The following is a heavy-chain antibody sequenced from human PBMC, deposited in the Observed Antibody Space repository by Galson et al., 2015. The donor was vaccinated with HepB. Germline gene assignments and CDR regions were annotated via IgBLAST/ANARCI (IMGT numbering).Heavy chain of an antibody. CDR2: INQDGNEI. V-gene: IGHV3-7*03. J-gene: IGHJ4*02. D-gene: IGHD2-15*01. Sequence: SLRLSCAVSGFPFTSYLMSWVRQAPGKGLEWVANINQDGNEINYVDAVRGRYTISRDNARNSLYLQMNSRRAEDTAVYYCASGGSREYYFDYWGQGTLVTASS. CDR3: ASGGSREYYFDY. CDR1: GFPFTSYL.